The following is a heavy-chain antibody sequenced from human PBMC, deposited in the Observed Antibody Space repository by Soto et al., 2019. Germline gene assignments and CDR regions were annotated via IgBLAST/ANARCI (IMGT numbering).Heavy chain of an antibody. CDR3: AKLGGQLPGAFDI. CDR1: GSTFSSYA. Sequence: EVQLLESGGGLVQPGGSLRLSCAASGSTFSSYAMSWVRQAPGKGLEWVSAISGSGGSTYYADSVKGRFTISRDNSKNTLYLQMNSLRAEDTAVYYCAKLGGQLPGAFDIWGQGTMVTVSS. J-gene: IGHJ3*02. V-gene: IGHV3-23*01. CDR2: ISGSGGST. D-gene: IGHD2-2*01.